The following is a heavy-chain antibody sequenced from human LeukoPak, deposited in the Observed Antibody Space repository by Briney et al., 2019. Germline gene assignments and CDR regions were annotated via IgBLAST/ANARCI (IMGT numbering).Heavy chain of an antibody. CDR1: GGSISSSSYY. CDR2: IYYSGST. CDR3: ARQSGLGGYCSSTSCYEGGEFDY. V-gene: IGHV4-39*01. Sequence: SETLSLTCTVSGGSISSSSYYWGWIRQPPGKGLEWIGSIYYSGSTYYNPSLKSRVTISVDTSKNQFSLKLSSVTAADTAVYYCARQSGLGGYCSSTSCYEGGEFDYWGQGTLVTVSS. J-gene: IGHJ4*02. D-gene: IGHD2-2*01.